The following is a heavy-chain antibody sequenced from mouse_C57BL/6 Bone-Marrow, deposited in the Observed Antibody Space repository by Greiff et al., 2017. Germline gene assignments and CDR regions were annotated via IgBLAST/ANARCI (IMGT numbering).Heavy chain of an antibody. CDR1: GYTFTSYW. Sequence: VQLLQPGAELVKPGASVKLSCKASGYTFTSYWMHWVKQRPGQGLEWIGMIHPNSGSTNYNAKFKGKATLTVDNSSSTAYMQLSSLTSEDSAVYYYARSTTVVGRFAYWGQGTLVTVSA. CDR3: ARSTTVVGRFAY. CDR2: IHPNSGST. J-gene: IGHJ3*01. V-gene: IGHV1-64*01. D-gene: IGHD1-1*01.